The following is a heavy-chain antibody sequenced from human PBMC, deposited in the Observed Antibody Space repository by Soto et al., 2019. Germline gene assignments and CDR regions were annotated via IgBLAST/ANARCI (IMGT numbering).Heavy chain of an antibody. CDR2: IYYSGST. D-gene: IGHD2-2*01. CDR3: ARMYCSSTSCSKAYYIDY. J-gene: IGHJ4*02. CDR1: GGXISSYY. V-gene: IGHV4-59*01. Sequence: PSETLXLTCTVSGGXISSYYWGWIRQPPRKGLEWIGYIYYSGSTNYNPSLKSRVTISVDTSKNQFSLRLSSVTAADTAVYYCARMYCSSTSCSKAYYIDYWGQGTLVTVSS.